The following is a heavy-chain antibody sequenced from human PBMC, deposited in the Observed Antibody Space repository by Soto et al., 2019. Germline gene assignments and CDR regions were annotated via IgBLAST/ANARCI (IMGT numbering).Heavy chain of an antibody. Sequence: QVQLVESGGGVVQPGRSLRLSCAASGFTFSSYGMHWVRQAPGTGLEWVAVISYDGNTIYYGDSVKGRFTISRDDSKNTVCLERNSLRDEDTAVYSCAKEARPRTSGVCLPNWVDPWGQGTLVTASS. D-gene: IGHD2-8*01. CDR2: ISYDGNTI. V-gene: IGHV3-30*18. CDR3: AKEARPRTSGVCLPNWVDP. CDR1: GFTFSSYG. J-gene: IGHJ5*02.